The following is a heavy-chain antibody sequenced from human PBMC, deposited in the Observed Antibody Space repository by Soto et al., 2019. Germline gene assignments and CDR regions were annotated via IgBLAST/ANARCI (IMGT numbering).Heavy chain of an antibody. CDR3: ATRFGELPPVYYFDY. CDR2: INHSGST. J-gene: IGHJ4*02. CDR1: GGSFSGYY. D-gene: IGHD3-10*01. Sequence: SETLSLTCAVYGGSFSGYYWSWIRQPPGKGLEWIGEINHSGSTNYNPSLKSRVTISVDTSKNQFSLKLSSVTAADTAVYYCATRFGELPPVYYFDYWGQGTLVTVSS. V-gene: IGHV4-34*01.